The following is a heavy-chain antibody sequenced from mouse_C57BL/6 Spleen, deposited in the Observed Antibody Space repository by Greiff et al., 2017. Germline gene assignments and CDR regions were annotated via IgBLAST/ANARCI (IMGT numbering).Heavy chain of an antibody. Sequence: QVQLQQPGAELVRPGSSVKLSCKASGYTFTSYWMHWVKQRPIQGLEWIGNIDPSDSETHYNQKFKDKATLTVDKSSSTASMQLSSLTSEDSAVYYCARDYYASSYGWYLDVWGTGTTVTVSS. V-gene: IGHV1-52*01. D-gene: IGHD1-1*01. CDR1: GYTFTSYW. J-gene: IGHJ1*03. CDR3: ARDYYASSYGWYLDV. CDR2: IDPSDSET.